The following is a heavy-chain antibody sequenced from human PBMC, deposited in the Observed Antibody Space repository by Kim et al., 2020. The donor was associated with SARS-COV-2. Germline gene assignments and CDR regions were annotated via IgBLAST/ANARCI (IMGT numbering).Heavy chain of an antibody. V-gene: IGHV1-18*04. D-gene: IGHD1-26*01. CDR2: ISPHNGGT. J-gene: IGHJ5*02. CDR3: ARVSGSSFGGWFDP. Sequence: ASVKVSCKTSGYTFSPYMITWVRRAPGQGLEWMGWISPHNGGTSYAHRLQGRLTLTTDTSTTTGYMELTNLKSDDTAIYYCARVSGSSFGGWFDPWGQGTLVIVSS. CDR1: GYTFSPYM.